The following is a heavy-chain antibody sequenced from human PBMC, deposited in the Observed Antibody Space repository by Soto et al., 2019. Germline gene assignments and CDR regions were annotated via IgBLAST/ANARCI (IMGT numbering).Heavy chain of an antibody. Sequence: VKVSCKASGYTFTSYGISWVRQAPGQGLEWMGWISAYNGNTNYAQKLQGRVTMTTDTSTSTAYMELRSLRSDDTAVYYCARARYYDFWSGSLIYYYMDVWGKGTTVTVSS. V-gene: IGHV1-18*01. J-gene: IGHJ6*03. D-gene: IGHD3-3*01. CDR3: ARARYYDFWSGSLIYYYMDV. CDR1: GYTFTSYG. CDR2: ISAYNGNT.